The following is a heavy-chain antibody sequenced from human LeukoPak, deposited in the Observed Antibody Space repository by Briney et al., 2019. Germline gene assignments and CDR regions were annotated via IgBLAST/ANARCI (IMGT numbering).Heavy chain of an antibody. D-gene: IGHD3-10*01. J-gene: IGHJ3*02. V-gene: IGHV3-15*01. CDR2: IKSKTDGGTT. Sequence: GGSLRLSCAASGFTFSNAWMSWVRQAPGKGLEWDGRIKSKTDGGTTDYAAPVKGRFTISRDDSKNTLYLQMNSLKTEDTAVYYCTTPHYYGSGSYLPIDAFDIWGQGTMVTVSS. CDR3: TTPHYYGSGSYLPIDAFDI. CDR1: GFTFSNAW.